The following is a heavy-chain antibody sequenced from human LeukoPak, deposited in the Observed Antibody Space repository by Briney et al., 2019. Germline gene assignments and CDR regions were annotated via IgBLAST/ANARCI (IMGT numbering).Heavy chain of an antibody. CDR1: GYTLTELS. V-gene: IGHV1-24*01. CDR3: ATSIAAAGPNYYYYGMDV. Sequence: ASVKVSCKVSGYTLTELSMHWVRQAPGKGLEWMGGFDPEDGETIYAQKFQGRVTMTEDTSTDTAYMELSSLRSEDTAVYYCATSIAAAGPNYYYYGMDVWGQGPRSPSP. D-gene: IGHD6-13*01. J-gene: IGHJ6*02. CDR2: FDPEDGET.